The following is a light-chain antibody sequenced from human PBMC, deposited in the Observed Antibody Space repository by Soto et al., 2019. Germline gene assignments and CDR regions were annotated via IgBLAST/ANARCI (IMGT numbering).Light chain of an antibody. CDR1: QSVSSYY. V-gene: IGKV3-20*01. CDR3: QQYSRPTYS. J-gene: IGKJ2*03. Sequence: EVVLTQSPATLSLSPGQRATLSCRASQSVSSYYLAWYQQKPGQAPRLLIYATSRRATGIPDRFSGSGSGSDFALTISRLEPEDFAVYYCQQYSRPTYSLGQGTKLEIK. CDR2: ATS.